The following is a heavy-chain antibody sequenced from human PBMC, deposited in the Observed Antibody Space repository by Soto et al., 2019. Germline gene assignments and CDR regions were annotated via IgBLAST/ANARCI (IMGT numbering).Heavy chain of an antibody. CDR2: ISYDGSNK. Sequence: QVQLVESGGGVVQPGRSLRLSCAASGFTFSSYAMHWVRQAPGKGLEWVAVISYDGSNKYYADSVKGRVTISRDNSKNTLYLQMNSLRAEDTAVYYWARDVRFLEWLHYYYGMDVWGQGTTVTVSS. V-gene: IGHV3-30-3*01. J-gene: IGHJ6*02. D-gene: IGHD3-3*01. CDR1: GFTFSSYA. CDR3: ARDVRFLEWLHYYYGMDV.